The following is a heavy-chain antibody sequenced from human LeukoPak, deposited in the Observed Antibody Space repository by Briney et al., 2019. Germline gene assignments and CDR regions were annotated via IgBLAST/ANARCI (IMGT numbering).Heavy chain of an antibody. CDR1: GFTFSSYW. J-gene: IGHJ4*02. CDR2: INHNGNVN. V-gene: IGHV3-7*01. Sequence: GGSLRLSCAASGFTFSSYWMNWARQAPGKGLEWVASINHNGNVNYYVDSVKGRFTISRDNAKNSLYLQMSNLRAEDTAVYYCARGDSSGYPYFDYWGQGTLVTVSS. CDR3: ARGDSSGYPYFDY. D-gene: IGHD3-22*01.